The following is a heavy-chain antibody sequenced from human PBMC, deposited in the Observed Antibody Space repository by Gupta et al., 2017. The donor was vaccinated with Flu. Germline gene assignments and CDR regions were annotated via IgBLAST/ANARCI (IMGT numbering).Heavy chain of an antibody. CDR3: ARGYCSGGSCYLFDP. CDR1: GGSFSGYY. J-gene: IGHJ5*02. Sequence: QVQLQQWGAGLLKPSETLSLTCAVYGGSFSGYYWSWIRQPPGKGLEWIGEINHSGSTNYNPSRKSRVTISVDTSKNQFSLKLSSVTAADTAVYYCARGYCSGGSCYLFDPGGQGTLVTVSS. V-gene: IGHV4-34*01. D-gene: IGHD2-15*01. CDR2: INHSGST.